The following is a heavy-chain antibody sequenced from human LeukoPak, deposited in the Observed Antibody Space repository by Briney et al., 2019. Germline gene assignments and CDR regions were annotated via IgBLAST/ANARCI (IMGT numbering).Heavy chain of an antibody. V-gene: IGHV4-31*01. CDR3: ARDTSPRSPGYMDV. J-gene: IGHJ6*03. CDR2: IYYSGST. Sequence: SGTLSLTCTVSGGSISSGGYYWSWVRQHRGKGLEWIGYIYYSGSTYYNPSLKSVVTISVNTSNNQFSLKLSSVTAANTAVYYCARDTSPRSPGYMDVWGKGTTVAVSS. D-gene: IGHD2/OR15-2a*01. CDR1: GGSISSGGYY.